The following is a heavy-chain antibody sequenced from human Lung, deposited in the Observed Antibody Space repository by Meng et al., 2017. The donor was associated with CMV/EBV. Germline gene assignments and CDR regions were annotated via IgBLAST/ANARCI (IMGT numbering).Heavy chain of an antibody. J-gene: IGHJ4*02. CDR2: ISSSSAYI. D-gene: IGHD5-12*01. V-gene: IGHV3-21*06. Sequence: SCAASGFMFSSYTMNWVRRAPGRGLEWVSSISSSSAYIFYADSVKGRFTISRDNAKNSLNLQMHSLRAEDTALYYCARGDYSGYDVPDDLGQGTLVTVSS. CDR1: GFMFSSYT. CDR3: ARGDYSGYDVPDD.